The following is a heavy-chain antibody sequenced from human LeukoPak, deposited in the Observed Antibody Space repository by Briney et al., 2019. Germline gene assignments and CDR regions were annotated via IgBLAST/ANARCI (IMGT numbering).Heavy chain of an antibody. CDR2: IWYDGTNA. V-gene: IGHV3-33*06. CDR3: AKDVVAGSPGD. J-gene: IGHJ4*02. Sequence: GGSLTLSCAASGFNFSTYGMHWVRQAPGKGLEWVAIIWYDGTNAYYADSVKARFTILRDNSKSTLYLQMNSLRAEDTAVYYCAKDVVAGSPGDWGQGTLVTVSS. D-gene: IGHD2-15*01. CDR1: GFNFSTYG.